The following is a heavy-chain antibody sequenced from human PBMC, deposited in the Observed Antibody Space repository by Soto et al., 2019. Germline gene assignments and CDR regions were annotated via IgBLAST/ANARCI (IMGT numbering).Heavy chain of an antibody. J-gene: IGHJ6*02. CDR1: GGSISSGDYY. D-gene: IGHD6-13*01. Sequence: SETLSLTCTVSGGSISSGDYYWNWIRQPPGKGLEWIGYIYYSGSTYYNPSLKSRVTISVDTSKNQFSLKLSSVTAADTAVYFCARAGAAYFYYYGVDVWGQGTTVTVSS. V-gene: IGHV4-30-4*01. CDR3: ARAGAAYFYYYGVDV. CDR2: IYYSGST.